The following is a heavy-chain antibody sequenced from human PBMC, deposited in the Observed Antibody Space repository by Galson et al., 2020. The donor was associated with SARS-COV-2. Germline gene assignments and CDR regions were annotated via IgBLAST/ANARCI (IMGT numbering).Heavy chain of an antibody. Sequence: GESLKISCAASGFTFSDYYMSWIRQAPGKGLEWVSYISSSGSTIYYADSVKGRFTISRDNAKNSLYLQMNSLRAEDTAVYYRARAGGPPYYYYYMDVWGKGTTVTVSS. CDR2: ISSSGSTI. CDR3: ARAGGPPYYYYYMDV. V-gene: IGHV3-11*01. CDR1: GFTFSDYY. J-gene: IGHJ6*03. D-gene: IGHD3-10*01.